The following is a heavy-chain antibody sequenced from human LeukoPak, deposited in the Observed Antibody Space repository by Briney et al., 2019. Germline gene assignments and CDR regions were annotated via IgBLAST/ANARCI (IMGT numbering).Heavy chain of an antibody. CDR3: ARAEKAVTGTLDY. D-gene: IGHD6-19*01. Sequence: SETLSLTCTVSGDSISNYYWSWIRDSPGKKLEGIGYMYNRGSSIYNPSLKSRVTISTDTSKNQFSLRLTSVTAADTAVYYCARAEKAVTGTLDYWGQGTLITVSS. CDR2: MYNRGSS. V-gene: IGHV4-59*01. CDR1: GDSISNYY. J-gene: IGHJ4*02.